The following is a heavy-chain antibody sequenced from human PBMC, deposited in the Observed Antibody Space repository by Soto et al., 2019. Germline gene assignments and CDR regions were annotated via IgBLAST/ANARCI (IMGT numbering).Heavy chain of an antibody. CDR3: ARGLERWSGSYTPHGDNWCDP. D-gene: IGHD3-10*01. V-gene: IGHV1-8*01. CDR2: MNPNSGNT. Sequence: QVQLVQSGAEVKKPGASVKVSCKASGYTFTSYDINWVRQATGQGLEWMGWMNPNSGNTGYAQKFQGRVTMTRNTSISTADMELSSLRSEDTAVYYCARGLERWSGSYTPHGDNWCDPWGQGTLVTVSS. CDR1: GYTFTSYD. J-gene: IGHJ5*02.